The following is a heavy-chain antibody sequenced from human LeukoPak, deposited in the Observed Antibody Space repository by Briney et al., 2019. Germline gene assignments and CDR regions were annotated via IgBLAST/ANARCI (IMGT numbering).Heavy chain of an antibody. CDR3: ARAWARGDFDY. CDR1: GGSFSGYY. D-gene: IGHD1-26*01. J-gene: IGHJ4*02. CDR2: IYTSGST. Sequence: PSETLSLTCAVYGGSFSGYYWSWIRQPAGKGPEWIGRIYTSGSTNYNPSLKSRATISVDTSKNQFSLKLSSVTAADTAVYYCARAWARGDFDYWGQGTLVTVSS. V-gene: IGHV4-59*10.